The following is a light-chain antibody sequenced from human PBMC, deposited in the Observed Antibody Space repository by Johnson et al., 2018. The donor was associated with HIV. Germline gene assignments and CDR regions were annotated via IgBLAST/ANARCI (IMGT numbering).Light chain of an antibody. CDR1: SSNIGRNY. CDR2: QNT. Sequence: QSVLTQPPSVSAAPGQMVTISCSGSSSNIGRNYVSWYQQLPGTAPKLLIYQNTWRPSWIPDRFSGSTSGASATLAITGLQTGDEADYYCGTWDNSLSVYVFGTGTKVTVL. CDR3: GTWDNSLSVYV. J-gene: IGLJ1*01. V-gene: IGLV1-51*02.